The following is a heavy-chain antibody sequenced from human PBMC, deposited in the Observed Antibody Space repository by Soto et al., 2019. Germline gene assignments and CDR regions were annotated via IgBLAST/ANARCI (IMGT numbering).Heavy chain of an antibody. Sequence: ASVKFSCKASGYPFTSYYMHWLRQAPGQGLGWMGVLNPTGGSTTYAQNFQGRVTMTRDTSISTAYMELSRLRSDDTAVYYCAATQERYCSSTSCYNGHWWFDPWGQGTLVTVSS. CDR2: LNPTGGST. CDR3: AATQERYCSSTSCYNGHWWFDP. CDR1: GYPFTSYY. D-gene: IGHD2-2*02. J-gene: IGHJ5*02. V-gene: IGHV1-46*01.